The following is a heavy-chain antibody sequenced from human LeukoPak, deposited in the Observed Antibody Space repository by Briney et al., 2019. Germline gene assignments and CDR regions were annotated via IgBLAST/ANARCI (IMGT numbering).Heavy chain of an antibody. Sequence: SETLSLTCTVSGGSISSGSYYLGWIRQPPGKVLAWIGRIYYSWSAYYIGNIYYNGSTYYNPSLKSRVTISVDTSKNQFSLKLSSVTAADTAVYYCAREDTPMIIPFDYWGQGTLVTVSS. V-gene: IGHV4-39*02. D-gene: IGHD5-18*01. CDR3: AREDTPMIIPFDY. J-gene: IGHJ4*02. CDR1: GGSISSGSYY. CDR2: IYYNGST.